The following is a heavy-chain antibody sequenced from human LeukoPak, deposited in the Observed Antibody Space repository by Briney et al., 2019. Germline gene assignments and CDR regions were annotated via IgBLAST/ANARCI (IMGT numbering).Heavy chain of an antibody. J-gene: IGHJ4*02. CDR1: AVIFSSFA. CDR2: ISGTGGST. CDR3: AKTRAIVGATWAREGFLDY. D-gene: IGHD1-26*01. V-gene: IGHV3-23*01. Sequence: GGSLRLSCEVSAVIFSSFAMNWVRQAPGEGLGWVSAISGTGGSTHYADSVKGRFSISRDNSKNTLHLQMNSLRAEDTAVYYCAKTRAIVGATWAREGFLDYWGQGTLVTVSS.